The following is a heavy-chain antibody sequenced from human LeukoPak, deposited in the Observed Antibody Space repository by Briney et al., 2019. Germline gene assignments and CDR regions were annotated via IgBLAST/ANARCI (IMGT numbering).Heavy chain of an antibody. CDR1: GFTFSAYA. CDR3: AKDPNGDYVGAFDS. J-gene: IGHJ3*02. Sequence: PGGSLRLSCAASGFTFSAYAVIWVRQAPGKGLGWVSAISASGDYTHYADSVKGRFDISRDNSKNTVYLQMSSLRAEDAALYYCAKDPNGDYVGAFDSWGQGTTVIVSS. CDR2: ISASGDYT. D-gene: IGHD4-17*01. V-gene: IGHV3-23*01.